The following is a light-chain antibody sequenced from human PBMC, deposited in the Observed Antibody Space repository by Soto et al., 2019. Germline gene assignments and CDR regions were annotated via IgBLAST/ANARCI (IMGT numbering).Light chain of an antibody. CDR3: SSYAGSNNLV. Sequence: QSVLTQPPSESGSPGQSVTISCTGTSSDVGGYNYVSWYQQHPGKAPKLMIYEVSKRPSGVPDRFSGSKSGNTASLTVSGLQPEYETDYYCSSYAGSNNLVFGGRTKVTVL. CDR2: EVS. CDR1: SSDVGGYNY. J-gene: IGLJ2*01. V-gene: IGLV2-8*01.